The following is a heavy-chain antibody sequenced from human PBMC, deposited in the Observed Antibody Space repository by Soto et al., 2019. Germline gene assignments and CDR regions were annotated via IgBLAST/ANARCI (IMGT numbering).Heavy chain of an antibody. CDR2: IHNSGST. CDR1: GGSMNSHDYY. Sequence: SSETLSLTCTVSGGSMNSHDYYWSWIRQPPGKGLEWIGYIHNSGSTYYNPSLKSRLTISSDMSKNQFSLRLNSVTAADTALYFCARGEVRGPFDIWGQGTKVTVSS. CDR3: ARGEVRGPFDI. J-gene: IGHJ3*02. V-gene: IGHV4-30-4*01. D-gene: IGHD3-10*01.